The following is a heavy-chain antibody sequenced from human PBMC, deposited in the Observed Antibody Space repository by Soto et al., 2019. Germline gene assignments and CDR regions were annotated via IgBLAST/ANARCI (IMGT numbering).Heavy chain of an antibody. V-gene: IGHV3-21*01. Sequence: EVQLVESGGGLVKPGGSLSLSYAASGFTFSSYSMNWVRQAPGKGLEWVSSISSSSSYISYADSVKGRFTISRDNAKNSLYLQMNSLRAEDTAVYYCARPPNYFDSRGYYGAWGQGTLVTVSS. CDR1: GFTFSSYS. J-gene: IGHJ5*02. CDR2: ISSSSSYI. CDR3: ARPPNYFDSRGYYGA. D-gene: IGHD3-22*01.